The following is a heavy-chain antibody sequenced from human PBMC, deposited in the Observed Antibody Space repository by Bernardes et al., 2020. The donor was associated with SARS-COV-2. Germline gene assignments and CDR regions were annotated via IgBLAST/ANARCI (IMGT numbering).Heavy chain of an antibody. CDR2: INPNSGGT. V-gene: IGHV1-2*02. CDR3: ARGDSIWFDP. Sequence: ASVKVSCKASGYTFTDYYIHWVRQALGQGLEWMGWINPNSGGTYYAQKFQGRVTMTRDTSVSTAYMELRRLKSDDTAVYYCARGDSIWFDPWGQGTQVTVSS. CDR1: GYTFTDYY. J-gene: IGHJ5*02.